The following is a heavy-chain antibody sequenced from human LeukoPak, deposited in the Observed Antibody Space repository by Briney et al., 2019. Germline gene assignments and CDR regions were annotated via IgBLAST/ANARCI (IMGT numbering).Heavy chain of an antibody. CDR3: VRDRNYYEALQRSY. V-gene: IGHV3-23*01. CDR1: GFTFSTFV. Sequence: PGGSLRLSCAASGFTFSTFVMSWVRQDPGRGLEWVSSITGAGDTTFYPESVKGRFTISRDNSKNTLYLQMNSLRVEDTALYFCVRDRNYYEALQRSYWGQGTLVTVSS. CDR2: ITGAGDTT. J-gene: IGHJ4*02. D-gene: IGHD3-3*01.